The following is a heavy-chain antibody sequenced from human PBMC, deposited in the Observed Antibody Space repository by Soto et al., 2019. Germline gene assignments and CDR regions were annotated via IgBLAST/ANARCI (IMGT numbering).Heavy chain of an antibody. Sequence: ASVKVSCKASGYTFTSYYMHWVRQAPGQGLEWMGINNTSGGSTGYAQKFQGRVTMTRNTSISTAYMELSSLRSEDTAVYYCARAEGYYDFWSGYSAARFDPWGQGTLVTVSS. CDR3: ARAEGYYDFWSGYSAARFDP. V-gene: IGHV1-46*01. CDR2: NNTSGGST. D-gene: IGHD3-3*01. J-gene: IGHJ5*02. CDR1: GYTFTSYY.